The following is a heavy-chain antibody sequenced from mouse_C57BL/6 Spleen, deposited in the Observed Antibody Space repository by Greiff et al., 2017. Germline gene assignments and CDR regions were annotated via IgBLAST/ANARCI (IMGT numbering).Heavy chain of an antibody. Sequence: QVQLQQPGAELVRPGSSVKLSCKASGYTFTSYWMHWVKQRPIQGLEWIGNIDPSDSETHYNQKFKDKATLTVDKSSSTAYMQLSSLTSEDSAVYYCARLDYSNYDDYWGQGTTLTVSS. D-gene: IGHD2-5*01. CDR1: GYTFTSYW. CDR3: ARLDYSNYDDY. CDR2: IDPSDSET. J-gene: IGHJ2*01. V-gene: IGHV1-52*01.